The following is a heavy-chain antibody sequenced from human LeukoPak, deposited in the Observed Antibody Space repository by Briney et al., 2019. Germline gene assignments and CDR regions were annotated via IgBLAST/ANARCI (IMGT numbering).Heavy chain of an antibody. J-gene: IGHJ4*02. CDR2: INPNSGGT. V-gene: IGHV1-2*02. D-gene: IGHD6-19*01. CDR3: ARDATEIAVAGNFDY. CDR1: GYTFTGYY. Sequence: ASVKVSCKASGYTFTGYYMHWVRQAPGQGLEWMGWINPNSGGTNYAQKFQGRVAMTRDTSISTAYMELSRLRSDDTAVYYCARDATEIAVAGNFDYWGQGTLVTVSS.